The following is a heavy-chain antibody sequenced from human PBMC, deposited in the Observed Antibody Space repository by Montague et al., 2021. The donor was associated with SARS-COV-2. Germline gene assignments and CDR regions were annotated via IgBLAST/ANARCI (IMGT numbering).Heavy chain of an antibody. Sequence: SETLSLTCAVYGGSFSGHYWNWIRQPPGKGLEWIGEINHSGSTNNNSSLKSRVTMSVDTSKNQFSLKLSSVTAADTAVYYCARVARQGYGFRLGSFDSWGQGTLVTVSS. CDR3: ARVARQGYGFRLGSFDS. J-gene: IGHJ4*02. V-gene: IGHV4-34*01. CDR1: GGSFSGHY. D-gene: IGHD3-10*01. CDR2: INHSGST.